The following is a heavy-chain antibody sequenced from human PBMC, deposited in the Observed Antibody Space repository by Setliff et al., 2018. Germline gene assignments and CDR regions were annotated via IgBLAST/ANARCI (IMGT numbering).Heavy chain of an antibody. V-gene: IGHV3-15*01. Sequence: PGGSLRLSCAASGFTFSNAWMSWVRQAPGKGLEWVGRIKSKTDGGTADYAAPVKGRFTISRDDSKNTLYLQMNSLKTEDTAVYYCTTAGNYYDSSGHFDQWGQGTLVTVSS. CDR3: TTAGNYYDSSGHFDQ. CDR2: IKSKTDGGTA. CDR1: GFTFSNAW. D-gene: IGHD3-22*01. J-gene: IGHJ4*02.